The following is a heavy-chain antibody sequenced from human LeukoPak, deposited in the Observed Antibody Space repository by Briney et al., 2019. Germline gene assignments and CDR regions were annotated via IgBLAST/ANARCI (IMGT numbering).Heavy chain of an antibody. CDR1: GGTFSSYT. CDR3: AREPGGSGYYDY. J-gene: IGHJ4*02. CDR2: IIPILGIA. Sequence: SVKISCKASGGTFSSYTISWVRQAPGQGLEWMGRIIPILGIANYAQKFQSRVTITADKSTSTAYMELSSLRSEDTAVYYCAREPGGSGYYDYWGQGTLVTVSS. V-gene: IGHV1-69*04. D-gene: IGHD3-22*01.